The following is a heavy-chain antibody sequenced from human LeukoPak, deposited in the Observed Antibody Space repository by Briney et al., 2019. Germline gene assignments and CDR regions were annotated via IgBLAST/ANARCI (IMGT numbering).Heavy chain of an antibody. Sequence: PSETLSLTCTVSGGSISSYYWSWIRQPPGKGLEWIGYIYYSGSTNYNPSLKSRVTISVDTSKNQFSLELSSVTAADRGVYYCARSLRTMIVAYWGQGTLVTVSS. J-gene: IGHJ4*02. V-gene: IGHV4-59*01. D-gene: IGHD3-22*01. CDR2: IYYSGST. CDR1: GGSISSYY. CDR3: ARSLRTMIVAY.